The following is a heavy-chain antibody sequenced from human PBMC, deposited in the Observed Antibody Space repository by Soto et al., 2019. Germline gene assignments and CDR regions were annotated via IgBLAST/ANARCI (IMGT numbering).Heavy chain of an antibody. D-gene: IGHD6-13*01. CDR2: INAGNGNT. V-gene: IGHV1-3*01. J-gene: IGHJ4*02. CDR3: ARGRNVEAGFDY. CDR1: GYTFTSYA. Sequence: QVQLVQSGAEVKKPGASVKVSCKASGYTFTSYAMHWVRQAPGQRLEWMGWINAGNGNTKYSQKFQGRVTITRDTSASTAYMELSSLRSEDTAVYYCARGRNVEAGFDYWGQGTLVTVSS.